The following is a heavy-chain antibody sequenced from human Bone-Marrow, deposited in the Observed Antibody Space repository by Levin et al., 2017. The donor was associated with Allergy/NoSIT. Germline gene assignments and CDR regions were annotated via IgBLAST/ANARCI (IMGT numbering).Heavy chain of an antibody. CDR2: IWYDGSNK. Sequence: GGSLRLSCAASGFTFSSYGMHWVRQAPGKGLEWVAVIWYDGSNKYYADSVKGRFTISRDNSKNTLYLQMNSLRAEDTAVYYCARGRGYSSSSVYYYMDVWGKGTTVTVSS. D-gene: IGHD6-6*01. CDR1: GFTFSSYG. CDR3: ARGRGYSSSSVYYYMDV. V-gene: IGHV3-33*01. J-gene: IGHJ6*03.